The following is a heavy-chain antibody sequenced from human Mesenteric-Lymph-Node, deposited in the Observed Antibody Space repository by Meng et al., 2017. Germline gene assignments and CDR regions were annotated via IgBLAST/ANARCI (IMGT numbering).Heavy chain of an antibody. CDR1: GGSISSSSYY. CDR3: ARDHYDILTGYFTYYFDY. Sequence: SETLSLTCTVSGGSISSSSYYWGWIRQAPGKGLEWIGSIYYSGSTYYNPSLKSRVTISVDTSKNQFSLKLSSVTAADTAVYYCARDHYDILTGYFTYYFDYWGQGTLVTVSS. D-gene: IGHD3-9*01. V-gene: IGHV4-39*07. J-gene: IGHJ4*02. CDR2: IYYSGST.